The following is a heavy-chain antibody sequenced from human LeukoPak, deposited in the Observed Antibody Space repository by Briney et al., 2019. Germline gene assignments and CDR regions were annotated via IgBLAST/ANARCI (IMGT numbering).Heavy chain of an antibody. CDR2: IYPGDSDT. CDR1: GYSFTSYW. D-gene: IGHD3-22*01. Sequence: GESQKISCKGSGYSFTSYWIGWVRQMPGKGLEWMGIIYPGDSDTRYSPSFQGQVTISADKSISTAYLQWSSLKASDTAMYYCARQRSTAYYDSSGLPYDAFDIWGQGTMVTVSS. CDR3: ARQRSTAYYDSSGLPYDAFDI. J-gene: IGHJ3*02. V-gene: IGHV5-51*01.